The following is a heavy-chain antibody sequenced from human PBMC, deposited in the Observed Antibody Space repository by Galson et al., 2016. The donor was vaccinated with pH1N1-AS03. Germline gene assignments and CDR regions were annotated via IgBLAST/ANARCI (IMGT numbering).Heavy chain of an antibody. D-gene: IGHD1-26*01. V-gene: IGHV3-9*01. Sequence: DSVKVRFTTPRDNAKNTLYLQMNSLRPEDTALYYCVKGAGRHSRSRYFDYWGQGTLVTVSS. J-gene: IGHJ4*02. CDR3: VKGAGRHSRSRYFDY.